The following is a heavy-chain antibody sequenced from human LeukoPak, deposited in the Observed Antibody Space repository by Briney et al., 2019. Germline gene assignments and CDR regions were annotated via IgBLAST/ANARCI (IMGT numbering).Heavy chain of an antibody. CDR3: ARGILMVYANWFDP. Sequence: SETLSLTCAVYGGSFSGYYWSWIRQPPGKGLEWIGEINHSGSTNYNPSLKSRATISVDTSKNQFSLKLSSVTAADTAVYYCARGILMVYANWFDPWGQGTLVTVSS. V-gene: IGHV4-34*01. J-gene: IGHJ5*02. D-gene: IGHD2-8*01. CDR1: GGSFSGYY. CDR2: INHSGST.